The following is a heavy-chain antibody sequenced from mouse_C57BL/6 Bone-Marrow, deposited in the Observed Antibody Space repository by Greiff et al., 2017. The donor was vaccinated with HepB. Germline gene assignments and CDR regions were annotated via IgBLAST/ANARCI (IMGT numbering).Heavy chain of an antibody. V-gene: IGHV3-8*01. CDR3: ARGDWDPYWYFDV. J-gene: IGHJ1*03. D-gene: IGHD4-1*01. CDR1: GYSITSDY. Sequence: EVKLEESGPGLAKPSQTLSLTCSVTGYSITSDYWNWIRKFPGNKLEYMGYISYSGSTYYNPSLKSRISITRDTSKNQYYLQLNSVTTEDTATYYCARGDWDPYWYFDVWGTGTTVTVSS. CDR2: ISYSGST.